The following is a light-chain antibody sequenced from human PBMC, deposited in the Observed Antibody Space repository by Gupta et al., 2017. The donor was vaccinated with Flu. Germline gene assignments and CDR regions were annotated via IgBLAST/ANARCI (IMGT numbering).Light chain of an antibody. CDR3: QQYGGLPLT. Sequence: ERATLSCRASQSVSDNFLAWHQLKPGQAPRRLIYGASSMATGIPDRFRGRGSGTEFNLTITTLKPEDFAVYYCQQYGGLPLTFGGGTKVEIK. V-gene: IGKV3-20*01. CDR1: QSVSDNF. CDR2: GAS. J-gene: IGKJ4*01.